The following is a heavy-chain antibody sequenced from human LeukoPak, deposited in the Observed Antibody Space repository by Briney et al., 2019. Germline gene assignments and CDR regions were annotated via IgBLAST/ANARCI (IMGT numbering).Heavy chain of an antibody. CDR1: GYSFTTYW. V-gene: IGHV5-10-1*01. J-gene: IGHJ4*02. CDR2: IDPSDSYT. Sequence: GESLKISCKGSGYSFTTYWISWVRQMPGKGLEWMGRIDPSDSYTRYSPSFQGHVTISADESITTAYLQWSSLRASDTAMYYCARTDSAYEYLDYWGQGTLVTVSS. CDR3: ARTDSAYEYLDY. D-gene: IGHD5-12*01.